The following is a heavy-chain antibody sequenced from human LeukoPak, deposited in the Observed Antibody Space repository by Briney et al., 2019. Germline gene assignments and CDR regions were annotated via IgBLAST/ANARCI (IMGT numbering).Heavy chain of an antibody. D-gene: IGHD3-22*01. CDR2: IGTVGDP. V-gene: IGHV3-13*05. CDR1: GFTFSNYW. CDR3: ARGNYYDSSGYYSRGVYGMDV. J-gene: IGHJ6*02. Sequence: GGSLRLSCAASGFTFSNYWMHWVRQATGKGLEWVPAIGTVGDPYYPGSVKGRFTISRENAKNSLYLQMNSLRAGDTAVYYCARGNYYDSSGYYSRGVYGMDVWGQGTTVTVSS.